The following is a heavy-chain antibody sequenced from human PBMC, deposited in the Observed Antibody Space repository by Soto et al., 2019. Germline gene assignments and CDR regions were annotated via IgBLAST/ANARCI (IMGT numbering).Heavy chain of an antibody. CDR1: GFTINTFE. D-gene: IGHD3-9*01. V-gene: IGHV3-23*01. CDR3: SRDDSDWFFN. CDR2: ISTDSSRA. J-gene: IGHJ4*02. Sequence: PGGSLRLSCAASGFTINTFEMSWVRQAPGRGLEWVSFISTDSSRAYYADAVKGRFTISRDNSKHTLYLQMNSLESEDTAVYYCSRDDSDWFFNWGRGTLVTVSS.